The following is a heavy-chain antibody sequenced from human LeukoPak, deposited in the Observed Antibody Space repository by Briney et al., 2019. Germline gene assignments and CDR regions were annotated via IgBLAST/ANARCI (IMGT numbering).Heavy chain of an antibody. CDR1: GFTFSSYG. CDR2: ISYDGSNK. CDR3: AKGSRIAVALDY. Sequence: GGSLRLSCAASGFTFSSYGMHWARQAPGKGLEWVAVISYDGSNKYYADSVKGRFTISRDNSKNTLYLQMNSLRAEDTAVYYCAKGSRIAVALDYWGQGTLVTVSS. J-gene: IGHJ4*02. D-gene: IGHD6-19*01. V-gene: IGHV3-30*18.